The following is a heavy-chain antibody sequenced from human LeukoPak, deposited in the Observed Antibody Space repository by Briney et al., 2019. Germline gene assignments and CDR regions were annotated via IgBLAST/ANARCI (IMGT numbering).Heavy chain of an antibody. CDR2: IYYSGST. CDR1: GGSISSYY. V-gene: IGHV4-59*04. J-gene: IGHJ4*02. CDR3: AGIAVAGLYLDY. D-gene: IGHD6-19*01. Sequence: SETLSLTCTVSGGSISSYYWSWVRQPPGKGLEWIGYIYYSGSTYYNPSLKSRVTISVDTSKNQFSLKLSSVTAADTAVYYCAGIAVAGLYLDYWGQGTLVTVSS.